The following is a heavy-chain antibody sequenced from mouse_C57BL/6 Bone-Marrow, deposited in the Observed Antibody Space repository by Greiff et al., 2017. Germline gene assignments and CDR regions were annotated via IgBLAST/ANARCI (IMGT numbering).Heavy chain of an antibody. CDR1: GYTFTDYY. V-gene: IGHV1-26*01. CDR3: ARWGAMDY. J-gene: IGHJ4*01. CDR2: ITPNNGCT. Sequence: VQLLQSGPVLVKPGASVKISCKASGYTFTDYYMNWVKQSHGTSLQWIGDITPNNGCTRYNQTFKGKATFTVDKSSSTAYMELRSLTSEDSAVYYCARWGAMDYWGQGTSVTVSS.